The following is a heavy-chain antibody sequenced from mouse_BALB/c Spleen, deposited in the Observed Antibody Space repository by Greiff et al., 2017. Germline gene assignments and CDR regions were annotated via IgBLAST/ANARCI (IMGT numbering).Heavy chain of an antibody. V-gene: IGHV5-4*02. CDR3: AREDVLDY. CDR2: ISDGGSYT. J-gene: IGHJ4*01. Sequence: EVQLVESGGGLVKPGGSLKLSCAASGFTFSDYYMYWVRQTPEKRLEWVATISDGGSYTYYPDSVKGRFTISRDNAKNNLYLQMSSLKSEDTAMYYCAREDVLDYWGQGTSVTVSS. CDR1: GFTFSDYY.